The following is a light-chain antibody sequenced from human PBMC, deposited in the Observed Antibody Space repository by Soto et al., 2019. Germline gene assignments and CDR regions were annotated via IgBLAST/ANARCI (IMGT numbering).Light chain of an antibody. CDR1: QSISSY. V-gene: IGKV1-39*01. Sequence: DIQMTQSPSSLSASVGDRVTITCRASQSISSYLNWYQQKPGKAPKLLIYAASSLQSGVPSRFSGSGSGTDFTLTISSLQSECFAPYYCQQCYSTPGTCGQGTKLEIK. J-gene: IGKJ2*02. CDR2: AAS. CDR3: QQCYSTPGT.